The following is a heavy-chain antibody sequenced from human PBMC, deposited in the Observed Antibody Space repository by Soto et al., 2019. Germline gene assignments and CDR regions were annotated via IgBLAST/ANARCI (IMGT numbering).Heavy chain of an antibody. J-gene: IGHJ3*02. V-gene: IGHV1-24*01. CDR1: GCTLTELS. D-gene: IGHD6-13*01. Sequence: ASVKVSCKVSGCTLTELSMHWVRQAPGKGLEWMGGFDPEDGETIYAQKFQGRVTMTEDTSTDTAYMELSSLRSEDTAVYYCATDQSSWPDEAFDIWGQGTMVTVSS. CDR2: FDPEDGET. CDR3: ATDQSSWPDEAFDI.